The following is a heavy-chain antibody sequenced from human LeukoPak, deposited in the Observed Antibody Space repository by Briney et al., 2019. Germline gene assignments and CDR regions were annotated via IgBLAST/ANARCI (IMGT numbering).Heavy chain of an antibody. CDR2: ISYDGSNK. CDR3: ARVGSKGAFDI. Sequence: PGGSLRLSCAASGFTFSSYGMHWVRQAPGKGLEWVAVISYDGSNKYYADSVKGRFTISRDNSKNTLYLQMNSLRAEDTTVYYCARVGSKGAFDIWGQGTMVTVSS. CDR1: GFTFSSYG. V-gene: IGHV3-30*03. D-gene: IGHD1-26*01. J-gene: IGHJ3*02.